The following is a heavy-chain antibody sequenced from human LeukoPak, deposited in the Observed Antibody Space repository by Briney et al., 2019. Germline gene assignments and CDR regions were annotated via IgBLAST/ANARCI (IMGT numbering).Heavy chain of an antibody. D-gene: IGHD6-6*01. CDR2: ISGSGRTI. CDR1: GFTFSSYE. CDR3: ALWKYGNSPLDF. J-gene: IGHJ4*02. V-gene: IGHV3-48*03. Sequence: GGSLRLSCAASGFTFSSYEMIWVRLAPGKGLECVSYISGSGRTIYYADSVKGRFTISRDNAKNSLYLQMYSLRAGDTAAYYCALWKYGNSPLDFWGQGTLVTVSS.